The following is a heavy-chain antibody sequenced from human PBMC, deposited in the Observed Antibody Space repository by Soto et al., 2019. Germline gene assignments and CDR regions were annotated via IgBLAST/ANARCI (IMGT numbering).Heavy chain of an antibody. CDR3: ARAADDIVVVVAATPSPFDY. J-gene: IGHJ4*02. CDR2: ISYDGSNK. D-gene: IGHD2-15*01. CDR1: GFTFSSYA. V-gene: IGHV3-30-3*01. Sequence: QVQLVESGGGVVQPGRSLRLSCAASGFTFSSYAMHWVRQAPGKGLEWVAVISYDGSNKYYADSVKGRFTISRDNSKNTLYLQMNSLRGEDTAVYYCARAADDIVVVVAATPSPFDYWGQGTLVTVSS.